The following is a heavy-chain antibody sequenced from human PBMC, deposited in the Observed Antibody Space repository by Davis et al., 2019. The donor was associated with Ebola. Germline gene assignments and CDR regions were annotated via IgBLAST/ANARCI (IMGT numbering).Heavy chain of an antibody. Sequence: GESLKISCAASGFTFSGSAMHWVRQASGKGLEWVGRIRSKANSYATAYAASVKGRFTISRDDSKNTAYLQMNSLRGEDTAVYYCARDRASSGWTNGEFDYWGQGTLVTVSS. J-gene: IGHJ4*02. D-gene: IGHD6-19*01. CDR3: ARDRASSGWTNGEFDY. CDR1: GFTFSGSA. CDR2: IRSKANSYAT. V-gene: IGHV3-73*01.